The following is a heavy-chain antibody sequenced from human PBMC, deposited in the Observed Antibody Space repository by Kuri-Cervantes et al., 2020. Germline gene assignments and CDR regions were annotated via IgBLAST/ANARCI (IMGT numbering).Heavy chain of an antibody. CDR2: ISGSGGST. Sequence: GESLKISCAAPGFIFSSYAMSWVRQAPGKGLEWVSAISGSGGSTSYAQKFQGRVTMTRDTSTSTVYMELSSLRSEDTAVYYCARDPGYCSSTSCYEDYYYYMDVWGKGTTVTVSS. J-gene: IGHJ6*03. V-gene: IGHV3-23*01. CDR1: GFIFSSYA. D-gene: IGHD2-2*03. CDR3: ARDPGYCSSTSCYEDYYYYMDV.